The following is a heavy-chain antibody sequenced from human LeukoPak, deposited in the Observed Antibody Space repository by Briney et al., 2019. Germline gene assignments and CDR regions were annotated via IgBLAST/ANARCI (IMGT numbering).Heavy chain of an antibody. V-gene: IGHV3-11*01. Sequence: GGSLRLSCAASGFTFSDYYMSWIRQAPGKGLEWVSYISSGGSTIYYADSVKGRFTISGDNAKNSLYLQMNSLRAEDTAVYYCARGDYDILTGYSALYFDYWGQGTLVTVSS. D-gene: IGHD3-9*01. CDR1: GFTFSDYY. CDR3: ARGDYDILTGYSALYFDY. J-gene: IGHJ4*02. CDR2: ISSGGSTI.